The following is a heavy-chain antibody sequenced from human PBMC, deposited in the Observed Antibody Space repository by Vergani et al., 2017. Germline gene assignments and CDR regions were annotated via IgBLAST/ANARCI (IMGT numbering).Heavy chain of an antibody. J-gene: IGHJ6*02. CDR2: ISWNRGSI. D-gene: IGHD1-26*01. CDR3: AKDMACHRLGGYYYGMDV. Sequence: EVQLVESGGGLVQPGRSLRLSCAASGFTFDDYAMHWVRQAPGKGLEWVSGISWNRGSIGYAASVKGRFTISRDNAKNSLYLQMNSLRTEDTALYYCAKDMACHRLGGYYYGMDVWGQGTTVTVSS. CDR1: GFTFDDYA. V-gene: IGHV3-9*01.